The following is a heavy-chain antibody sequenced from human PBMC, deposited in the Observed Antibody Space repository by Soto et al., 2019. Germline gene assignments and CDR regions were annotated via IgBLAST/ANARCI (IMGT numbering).Heavy chain of an antibody. V-gene: IGHV1-69*13. CDR2: IIPIFGKA. J-gene: IGHJ3*02. D-gene: IGHD3-22*01. CDR3: ARGNYYDSSGYLGAFDI. CDR1: GYTFTSYD. Sequence: GASVKVSCKASGYTFTSYDINWVRQATGQGLEWMGGIIPIFGKANYAQKFQGRVTITADESTSTAYMELSSLRSEDTAVYYCARGNYYDSSGYLGAFDIWGQGTMVTVSS.